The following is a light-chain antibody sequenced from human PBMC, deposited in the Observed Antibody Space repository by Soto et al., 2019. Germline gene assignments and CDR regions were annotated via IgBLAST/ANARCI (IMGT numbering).Light chain of an antibody. J-gene: IGKJ1*01. CDR1: QSISSW. Sequence: DTQMTQSPSTLSASVGDRVTITCRASQSISSWLAWYQQKPGKAPNLLIFKASTLESGVPSRFSGSGSGTEFTLTISSLQPDDCATYYCQQYNSYPWSFGQGTKVEIK. CDR3: QQYNSYPWS. V-gene: IGKV1-5*03. CDR2: KAS.